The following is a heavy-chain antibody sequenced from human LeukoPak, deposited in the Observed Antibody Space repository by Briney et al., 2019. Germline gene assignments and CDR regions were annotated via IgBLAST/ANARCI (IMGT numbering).Heavy chain of an antibody. Sequence: PGRSLRLSCEASGFTFSHFAMHWVRQAPGKGLEWVAVISYDGKKTYYADSVKGRFTLSRDDSQNTVYLQVNSLRDDDTALYYCVRGSKIRGVIPEGEFDYWGQGTLVTVSS. V-gene: IGHV3-30*04. D-gene: IGHD3-10*01. J-gene: IGHJ4*02. CDR2: ISYDGKKT. CDR3: VRGSKIRGVIPEGEFDY. CDR1: GFTFSHFA.